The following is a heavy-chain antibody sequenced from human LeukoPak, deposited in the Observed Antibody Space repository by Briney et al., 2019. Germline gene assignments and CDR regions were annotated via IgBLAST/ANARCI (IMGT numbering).Heavy chain of an antibody. D-gene: IGHD6-19*01. CDR3: ARVRPKRVMSVAVYYFDY. Sequence: ASVKVSCKASGGTFSSYAINWVRQATGQGLEWMGWMNPNSGNTGYAQKFQGRVTMTRNTSISTAYMELSSLRSEDTAVYYCARVRPKRVMSVAVYYFDYWGQGTLVTVSS. CDR2: MNPNSGNT. CDR1: GGTFSSYA. J-gene: IGHJ4*02. V-gene: IGHV1-8*02.